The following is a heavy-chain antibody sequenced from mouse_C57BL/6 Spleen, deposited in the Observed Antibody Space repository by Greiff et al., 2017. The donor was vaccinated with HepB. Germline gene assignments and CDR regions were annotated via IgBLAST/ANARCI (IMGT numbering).Heavy chain of an antibody. D-gene: IGHD3-2*02. V-gene: IGHV1-69*01. CDR1: GYTFTSYW. J-gene: IGHJ2*01. CDR2: IDPSDSYT. CDR3: ARESAQAPGGDY. Sequence: VQLQQPGAELVMPGASVKLSCKASGYTFTSYWMHWVKQRPGQGLEWIGEIDPSDSYTTYNQKFKGKATLTVAKSSSTANMQLSSLTSEDSAASYCARESAQAPGGDYWGQGTTVTVSS.